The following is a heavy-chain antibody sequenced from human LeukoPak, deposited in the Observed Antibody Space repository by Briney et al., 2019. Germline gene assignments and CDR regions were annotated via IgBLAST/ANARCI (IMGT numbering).Heavy chain of an antibody. D-gene: IGHD5-18*01. CDR2: IKQDGSEK. V-gene: IGHV3-7*01. Sequence: GGSLRLSCAASGFTFSSYWMSWVRQAPGKGLEWVANIKQDGSEKYYVDSVKGRFTISRDNAKNSLYLQMNSLRAEDTAVYYCARDAYSYGKYYFDYWGQGTLVTVSS. CDR1: GFTFSSYW. J-gene: IGHJ4*02. CDR3: ARDAYSYGKYYFDY.